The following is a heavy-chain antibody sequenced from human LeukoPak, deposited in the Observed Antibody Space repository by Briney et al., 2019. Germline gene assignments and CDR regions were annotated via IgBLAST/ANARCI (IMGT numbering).Heavy chain of an antibody. V-gene: IGHV1-18*01. CDR1: GYTFTSYG. D-gene: IGHD3-3*01. CDR3: AREMGNFWSGRRYYYYYMDV. CDR2: ISAYNGNT. J-gene: IGHJ6*03. Sequence: EASVKVSCKASGYTFTSYGISWVRQAPGQGLEWMGWISAYNGNTNYAQKLQGRVTMTTDTSTSTAYMELRSLRSDDTAVYYCAREMGNFWSGRRYYYYYMDVWGKGTTVTVSS.